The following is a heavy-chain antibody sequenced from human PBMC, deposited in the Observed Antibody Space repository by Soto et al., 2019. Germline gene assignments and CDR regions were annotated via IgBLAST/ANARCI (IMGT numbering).Heavy chain of an antibody. CDR2: ISGGGDRA. CDR3: ARQVFLSSSRQDLRYFNL. D-gene: IGHD6-19*01. Sequence: EVQLLESGGGLVQPGGSLRLSCVGSGFTFINNAMNLVRQTPGKGLEWVSTISGGGDRAFDADTVKGRFTISRNNSKKTVDLQLNTLKAHDTAVYYCARQVFLSSSRQDLRYFNLWGRGTPVSVTP. V-gene: IGHV3-23*01. CDR1: GFTFINNA. J-gene: IGHJ2*01.